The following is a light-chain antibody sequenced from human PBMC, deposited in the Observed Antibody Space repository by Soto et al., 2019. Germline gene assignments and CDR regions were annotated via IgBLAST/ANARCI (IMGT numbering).Light chain of an antibody. Sequence: DIQITQSPSSLSASVGDRVTITCRASQSISSHLNWYQHKPGRPPRLLIFASYILEGGVPSRFSGSGSETYFTLTIASLQPEDVATYYCQHSYITPRYTFGQGTKVEI. CDR1: QSISSH. CDR2: ASY. J-gene: IGKJ2*01. V-gene: IGKV1-39*01. CDR3: QHSYITPRYT.